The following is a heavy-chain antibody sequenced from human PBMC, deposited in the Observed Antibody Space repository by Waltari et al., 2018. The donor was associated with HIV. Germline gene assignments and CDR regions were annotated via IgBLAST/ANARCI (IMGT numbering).Heavy chain of an antibody. CDR3: ARDSPGDYYDSSGYYDY. CDR2: INSDGSST. CDR1: GFTFSSYW. Sequence: EVQLVESGGGLVQPGGSLRLSCAASGFTFSSYWMHWVRQAPGKGLGWVSRINSDGSSTSYADSVKGRFTISRDNAKNTLYLQMNSLRAEDTAVYYCARDSPGDYYDSSGYYDYWGQGTLVTVSS. V-gene: IGHV3-74*01. D-gene: IGHD3-22*01. J-gene: IGHJ4*02.